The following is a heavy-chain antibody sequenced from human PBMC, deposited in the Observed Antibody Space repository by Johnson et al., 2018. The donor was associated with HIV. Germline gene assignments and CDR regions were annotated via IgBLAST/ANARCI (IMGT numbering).Heavy chain of an antibody. CDR1: GFIFSDYY. Sequence: QVQLVESGGGLVKPGGSLRLSCAASGFIFSDYYMSWIRQAPGKGLEWVSNISSGGSVRYYADSVRGRFTISRDNAENSLYLQMNSLRAEDTAVYYCARHTGYDAFDIWGQGTMVTVSS. CDR2: ISSGGSVR. CDR3: ARHTGYDAFDI. J-gene: IGHJ3*02. V-gene: IGHV3-11*04. D-gene: IGHD2-21*01.